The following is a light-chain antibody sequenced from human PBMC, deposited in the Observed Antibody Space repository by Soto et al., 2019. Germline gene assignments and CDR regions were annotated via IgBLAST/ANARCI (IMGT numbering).Light chain of an antibody. Sequence: DIHMTQSPSAMSASVGDRVTITCRASQDISNHVAWFQQKPGKVPKRLIYVSSSLQSGVPSRFSGSGSGTEFTLTISSLQPEDFATYYCLQHNSYPRTFGQGTKVEIK. CDR1: QDISNH. V-gene: IGKV1-17*03. CDR2: VSS. J-gene: IGKJ1*01. CDR3: LQHNSYPRT.